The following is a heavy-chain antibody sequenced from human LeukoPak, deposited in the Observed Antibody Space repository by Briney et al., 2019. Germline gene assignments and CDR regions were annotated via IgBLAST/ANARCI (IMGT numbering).Heavy chain of an antibody. Sequence: GGSLRLSCAASGFTFSSYDMHWVRQATGKGLEWVSAIGSGGDTYYAGSVKGRFTISRENAKNSLYLQMNSLRDGDTAVYYCARGNVAVSRDYWGQGTLATVSS. CDR2: IGSGGDT. CDR3: ARGNVAVSRDY. D-gene: IGHD2-15*01. V-gene: IGHV3-13*01. J-gene: IGHJ4*02. CDR1: GFTFSSYD.